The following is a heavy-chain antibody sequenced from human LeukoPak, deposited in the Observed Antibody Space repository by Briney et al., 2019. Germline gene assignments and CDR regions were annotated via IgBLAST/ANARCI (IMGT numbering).Heavy chain of an antibody. CDR3: ARSPTGAFDI. J-gene: IGHJ3*02. V-gene: IGHV1-8*01. CDR1: GYTFTSYD. D-gene: IGHD7-27*01. CDR2: MNPNSGKT. Sequence: ASVKVSCKASGYTFTSYDINWVRQATGQGPEWMGWMNPNSGKTGYAQKSQGRVTMTWDTSISTAYMDLSSLRSEDTAVYYCARSPTGAFDIWGQGTMVTVSS.